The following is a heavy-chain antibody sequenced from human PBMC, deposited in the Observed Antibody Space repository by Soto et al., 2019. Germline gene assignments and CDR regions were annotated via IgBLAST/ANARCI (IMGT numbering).Heavy chain of an antibody. V-gene: IGHV4-34*01. CDR1: GGSFSGYY. CDR3: ARGEDLGGGGSYIDY. Sequence: QVQLQQWGAGLLKPSETLSLTCAVYGGSFSGYYWSWIRQPPGKGLEWIGEINHSGSTNYNPSLKSRITKSVDTSKNQCSLKLSSVTAADTAVYYCARGEDLGGGGSYIDYWGQGTLVTVSS. D-gene: IGHD2-15*01. CDR2: INHSGST. J-gene: IGHJ4*02.